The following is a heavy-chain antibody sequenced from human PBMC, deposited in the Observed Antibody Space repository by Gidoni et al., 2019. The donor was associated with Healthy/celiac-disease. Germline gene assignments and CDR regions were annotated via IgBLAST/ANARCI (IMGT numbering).Heavy chain of an antibody. CDR1: GGSISSSSYY. J-gene: IGHJ4*02. D-gene: IGHD3-3*01. V-gene: IGHV4-39*01. CDR3: ARTYYDLWSGYYGYYFDY. Sequence: QLQLQESGPGLVKPSETLSLTCTVSGGSISSSSYYWGWIRQPPGKGLEWIGSIYYSGSTYYNPSLKSRVTISVDTSKNQFSRKLSSVNAADTAVYYCARTYYDLWSGYYGYYFDYWGQGTLVTVSS. CDR2: IYYSGST.